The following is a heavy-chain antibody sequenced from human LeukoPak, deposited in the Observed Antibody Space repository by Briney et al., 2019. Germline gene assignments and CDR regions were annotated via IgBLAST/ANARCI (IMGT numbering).Heavy chain of an antibody. CDR1: GFTFSSYS. V-gene: IGHV3-48*02. CDR3: ATHYDSSGYYLGVPDY. CDR2: ISSSSSTI. J-gene: IGHJ4*02. Sequence: LPGGSLRLSCAASGFTFSSYSMNWVRQAPGKGLEWVSYISSSSSTIYYADSVKGRFTISRDNAKNSLYLQMNSLRDEDTAVYYCATHYDSSGYYLGVPDYWGQGNLVTVSS. D-gene: IGHD3-22*01.